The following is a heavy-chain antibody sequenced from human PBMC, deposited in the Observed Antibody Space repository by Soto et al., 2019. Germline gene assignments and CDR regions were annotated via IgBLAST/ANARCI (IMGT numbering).Heavy chain of an antibody. J-gene: IGHJ4*02. V-gene: IGHV4-39*01. CDR1: GGSFSSSSYY. D-gene: IGHD1-26*01. CDR2: LFYRGST. CDR3: ARPLWGGATKDY. Sequence: QLQLQESGPGLVKPSETLSLTCTVSGGSFSSSSYYWGWIRQPPGKGLEWIGSLFYRGSTSYNPSLKSGVTITVDTSKNHFSLKPTSVTAADTAVYYCARPLWGGATKDYWGQGTLVTVSS.